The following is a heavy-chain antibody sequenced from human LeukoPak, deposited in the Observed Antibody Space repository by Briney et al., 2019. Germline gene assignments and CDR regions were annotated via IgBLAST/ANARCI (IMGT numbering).Heavy chain of an antibody. D-gene: IGHD6-13*01. CDR1: GGSISSGGYY. V-gene: IGHV4-30-2*01. CDR3: ASSRLLVPPYFDY. CDR2: IYHSGST. Sequence: PSETLSLTCTVSGGSISSGGYYWSWIRQPPGKGLEWIGYIYHSGSTYYNPSLKSRVTISVDRSKNQFSLKLSSVTAADTAVYYCASSRLLVPPYFDYWGQGTLVTVSS. J-gene: IGHJ4*02.